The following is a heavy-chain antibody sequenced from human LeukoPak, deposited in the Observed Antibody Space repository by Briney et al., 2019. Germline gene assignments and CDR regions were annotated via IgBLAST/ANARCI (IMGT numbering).Heavy chain of an antibody. D-gene: IGHD6-13*01. CDR2: IYYSGST. J-gene: IGHJ4*02. V-gene: IGHV4-39*01. CDR3: AKGDAAYSSSTADY. Sequence: SETLSLTCTVSGGSISSSSYYWGWIRQPPGKGLEWIGSIYYSGSTYYNPSLKSRVTISVDTSKNQFSLKLSSVTAADTALYYCAKGDAAYSSSTADYWGQGTLVTVSS. CDR1: GGSISSSSYY.